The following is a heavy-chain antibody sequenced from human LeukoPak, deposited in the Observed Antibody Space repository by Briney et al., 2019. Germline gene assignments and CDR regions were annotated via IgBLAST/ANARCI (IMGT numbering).Heavy chain of an antibody. J-gene: IGHJ4*02. CDR3: AREEVVVVAATLPSNYFDY. CDR2: ISSGSSYT. V-gene: IGHV3-21*01. D-gene: IGHD2-15*01. Sequence: GGSLRLSCAASVFTFSSYSMNWVRQAPGKGLEWVSSISSGSSYTYYADSVKGRFTISRDNAKHSLYLQMNSLRAEDTAVYYCAREEVVVVAATLPSNYFDYWGQGTLVTVSS. CDR1: VFTFSSYS.